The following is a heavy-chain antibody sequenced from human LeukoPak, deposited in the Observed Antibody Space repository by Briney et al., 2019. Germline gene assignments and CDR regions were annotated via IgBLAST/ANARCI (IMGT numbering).Heavy chain of an antibody. CDR2: IIPIFGTA. CDR1: GGTFSSYA. Sequence: SVKVSCKASGGTFSSYAISWVRQAPGQGLEWMGGIIPIFGTANYAQKFQGRVTITADESTSTAYMELSSLRSEDTAVYYCARQTGIVVPAAMTGWFDPWGQGTLVTVSS. J-gene: IGHJ5*02. V-gene: IGHV1-69*01. D-gene: IGHD2-2*01. CDR3: ARQTGIVVPAAMTGWFDP.